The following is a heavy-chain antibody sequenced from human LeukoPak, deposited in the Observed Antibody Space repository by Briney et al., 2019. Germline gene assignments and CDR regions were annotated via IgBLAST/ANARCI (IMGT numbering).Heavy chain of an antibody. V-gene: IGHV1-2*04. CDR3: ARSRGITIFGVVSSGYYYGMDV. J-gene: IGHJ6*02. Sequence: ASVKVSCKASGYTFTSYDINWVRQAPGQGLEWMGWINPNSGGTNYAQKFQGWVTMTRDTSISTAYMELSRLRSDDTAVYYCARSRGITIFGVVSSGYYYGMDVWGQGTTVTVSS. CDR2: INPNSGGT. CDR1: GYTFTSYD. D-gene: IGHD3-3*01.